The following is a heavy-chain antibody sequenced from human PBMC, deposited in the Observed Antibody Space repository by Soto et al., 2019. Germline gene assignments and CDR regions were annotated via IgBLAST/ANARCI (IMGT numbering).Heavy chain of an antibody. J-gene: IGHJ5*02. D-gene: IGHD2-8*02. CDR3: ARGYCTATICDPWFDP. CDR1: GYAFISYW. CDR2: IYPGDSDT. V-gene: IGHV5-51*01. Sequence: VESLKIACQGSGYAFISYWIACLLEMPVKCLEWMGIIYPGDSDTRYSPSFQGQVTISVDKSITTAYLQWSSLKASDTAMYYCARGYCTATICDPWFDPWGQGTLVTVSS.